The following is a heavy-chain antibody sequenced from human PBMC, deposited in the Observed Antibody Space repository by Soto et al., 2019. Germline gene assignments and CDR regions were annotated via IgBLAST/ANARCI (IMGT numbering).Heavy chain of an antibody. J-gene: IGHJ3*02. V-gene: IGHV4-39*01. Sequence: SETLSLTCTVSGGSISSSSYYWGWIRQPPGKGLEWIGSIYYSGSTYYNPSLKSRVTISVDTSKNQFSLKLSSVTAVDTAVYYCSRHERVVVVVAATPSWAFDIWGQGTMVTVSS. CDR1: GGSISSSSYY. D-gene: IGHD2-15*01. CDR3: SRHERVVVVVAATPSWAFDI. CDR2: IYYSGST.